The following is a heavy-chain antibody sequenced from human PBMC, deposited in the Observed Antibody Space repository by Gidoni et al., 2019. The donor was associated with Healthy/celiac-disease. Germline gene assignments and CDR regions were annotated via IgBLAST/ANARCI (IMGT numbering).Heavy chain of an antibody. V-gene: IGHV1-2*02. CDR3: ARGLERLRLGELSWKFDP. J-gene: IGHJ5*02. CDR1: GYTFPGYY. D-gene: IGHD3-16*02. CDR2: INPNSGGT. Sequence: QVQLVQSGAEVKKPGASVKVSCKASGYTFPGYYMHWVRQAPGQGLEWMGWINPNSGGTNYAQKFQGRVTMTRDTSISTAYMELSRLRSDDTAVYYCARGLERLRLGELSWKFDPWGQGTLVTVSS.